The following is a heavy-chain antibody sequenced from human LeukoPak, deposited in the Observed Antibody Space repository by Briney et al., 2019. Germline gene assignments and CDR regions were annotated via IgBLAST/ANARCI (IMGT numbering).Heavy chain of an antibody. J-gene: IGHJ3*02. CDR2: IYYSGST. V-gene: IGHV4-59*01. Sequence: SETLSLTCTVSGGSISSYYWSWIRQPPGKGLEWIGYIYYSGSTNYNPSLKSRVTISVDTSKNQFSLKLSSVTAADTAVYYCARPEEWELQAFDIWGQGTMVTVSS. CDR1: GGSISSYY. D-gene: IGHD1-26*01. CDR3: ARPEEWELQAFDI.